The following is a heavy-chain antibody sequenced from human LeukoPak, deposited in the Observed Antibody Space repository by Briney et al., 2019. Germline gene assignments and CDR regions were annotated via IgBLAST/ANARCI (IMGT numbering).Heavy chain of an antibody. V-gene: IGHV1-2*02. D-gene: IGHD2-2*01. CDR1: GYTFTDYY. CDR2: LNPNSGGT. J-gene: IGHJ4*02. CDR3: ARGYGSMYHYPSASDPPDDY. Sequence: ASVKVSCKASGYTFTDYYIHWVRQAPGQRLEWMGWLNPNSGGTIYAQKFQGRVTMTRDTSISTAYMELNRLTSDDTAVYYCARGYGSMYHYPSASDPPDDYWGQGTLVTVSS.